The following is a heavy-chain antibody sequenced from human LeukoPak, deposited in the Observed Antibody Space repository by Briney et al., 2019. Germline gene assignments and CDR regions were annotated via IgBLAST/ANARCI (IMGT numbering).Heavy chain of an antibody. CDR3: ARDATTYSSSRGTLDY. V-gene: IGHV1-2*06. J-gene: IGHJ4*02. Sequence: ASVKVSCKASGYTFTGYYMHWVRQAPGQGLELMGRINPNSGGTNYAQKFQGRVTMTRDTSISTAYMELSRLRSDDTAVYFCARDATTYSSSRGTLDYWGQRTLLPVSP. CDR1: GYTFTGYY. D-gene: IGHD6-13*01. CDR2: INPNSGGT.